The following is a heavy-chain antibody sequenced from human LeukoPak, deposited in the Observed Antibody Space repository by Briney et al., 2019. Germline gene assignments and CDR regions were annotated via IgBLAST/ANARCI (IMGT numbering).Heavy chain of an antibody. CDR2: IYYSGST. J-gene: IGHJ6*03. CDR1: GGSISSHY. CDR3: ARTPNYYMDV. V-gene: IGHV4-59*11. Sequence: SETLSLTCTVSGGSISSHYWSWIRQSPGKGLEWIGYIYYSGSTNYNPSLKSRVTISVDTSKNQFSLKLSSVTAADTAVYYCARTPNYYMDVWGKGTTVTVSS.